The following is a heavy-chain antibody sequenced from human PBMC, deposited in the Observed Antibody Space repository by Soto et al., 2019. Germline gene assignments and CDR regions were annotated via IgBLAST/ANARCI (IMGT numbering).Heavy chain of an antibody. CDR2: IYPGDSDT. CDR1: GYSFTSYW. CDR3: ARVYIVGTTLNWFAP. D-gene: IGHD5-12*01. V-gene: IGHV5-51*01. Sequence: GESLKISCKGSGYSFTSYWIGWVRQMPGKGLECMGIIYPGDSDTRYSPSFQGQVTISADKSISTAYLQWSSLKASDTAMYYCARVYIVGTTLNWFAPWGQGTLVTVSS. J-gene: IGHJ5*02.